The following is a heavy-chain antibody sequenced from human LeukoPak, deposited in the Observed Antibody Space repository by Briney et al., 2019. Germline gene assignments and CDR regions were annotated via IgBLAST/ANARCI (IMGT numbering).Heavy chain of an antibody. V-gene: IGHV3-48*01. CDR1: GVTLSGYS. CDR3: STAKFDY. Sequence: PGGSLRLSCAASGVTLSGYSMNWVRQARGKGLEWVSHISISGTIYYADSVKGRFTISRDNAKKSLSLQMNSLRAEDTAVYYCSTAKFDYWGQGTLVTVSS. J-gene: IGHJ4*02. CDR2: ISISGTI.